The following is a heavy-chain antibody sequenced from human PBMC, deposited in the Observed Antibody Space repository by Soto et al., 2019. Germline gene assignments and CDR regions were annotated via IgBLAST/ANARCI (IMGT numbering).Heavy chain of an antibody. CDR2: IYYSGRT. D-gene: IGHD5-12*01. V-gene: IGHV4-59*01. J-gene: IGHJ5*02. CDR3: AREIRGYSGYDSRLGEVFDP. Sequence: SETLSLTCTVSGCSISSYDWSWIRQPPGKGLEWIGYIYYSGRTNYNPSLKSRVTISVDTSKNQFSLKLNSVTAADTAVYYCAREIRGYSGYDSRLGEVFDPWGQGTLVTVSS. CDR1: GCSISSYD.